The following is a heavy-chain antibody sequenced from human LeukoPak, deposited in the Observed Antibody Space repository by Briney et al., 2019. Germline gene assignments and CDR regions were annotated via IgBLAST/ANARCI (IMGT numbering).Heavy chain of an antibody. D-gene: IGHD5-12*01. J-gene: IGHJ5*02. CDR3: ARGSGYDHGGSYNWFDP. V-gene: IGHV1-8*01. CDR2: MNPNSGNT. CDR1: GYTFTSYG. Sequence: ASVKVSCKASGYTFTSYGINWVRQATGQGLEWMGWMNPNSGNTGYAQKFQGRVTMTRNTSISTAYMELSSLRSEDTAVYYCARGSGYDHGGSYNWFDPWGQGTLVTVSS.